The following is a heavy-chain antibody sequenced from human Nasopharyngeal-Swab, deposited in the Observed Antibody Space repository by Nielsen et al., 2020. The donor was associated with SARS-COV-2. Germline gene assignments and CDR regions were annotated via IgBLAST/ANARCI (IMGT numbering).Heavy chain of an antibody. D-gene: IGHD3-10*01. CDR3: AREYYYGSGYGWFDP. CDR2: IIPILGIT. V-gene: IGHV1-69*10. Sequence: SVKVSCKASGGTFSSYGISWVRQAPGQGLEWMGGIIPILGITNYAQKFQGRVTITADKSTSTAYMELSSLRSEDTAVYYCAREYYYGSGYGWFDPWGQGTLITVSS. J-gene: IGHJ5*02. CDR1: GGTFSSYG.